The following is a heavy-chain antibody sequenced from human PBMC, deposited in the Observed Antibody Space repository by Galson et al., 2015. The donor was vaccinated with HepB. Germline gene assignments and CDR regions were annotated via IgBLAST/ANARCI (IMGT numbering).Heavy chain of an antibody. V-gene: IGHV3-30*18. Sequence: SLRLSCAASGFTFSSYGMHWVRQAPGKGLEWVAVISYDGSNKYYADSVKGRFTISRDNSKNTLYLQMNSLRAEDTAVYYCAKDWRGAFDIWGQGTMVTVSS. CDR1: GFTFSSYG. CDR3: AKDWRGAFDI. J-gene: IGHJ3*02. CDR2: ISYDGSNK.